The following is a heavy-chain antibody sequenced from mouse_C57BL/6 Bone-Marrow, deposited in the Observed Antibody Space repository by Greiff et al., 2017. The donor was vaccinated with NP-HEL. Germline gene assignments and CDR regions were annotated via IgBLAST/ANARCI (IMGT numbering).Heavy chain of an antibody. V-gene: IGHV1-19*01. CDR3: ARSNHAGWFAY. J-gene: IGHJ3*01. CDR1: GYTFTDYY. CDR2: INPYNGGT. Sequence: VQLQQSGPVLVKPGASVKMSCKASGYTFTDYYMNWVKQSHGKSLEWIGVINPYNGGTSYNQKFKGKDTLTVDKSSSTAYMELNSLTSEDSAVYYCARSNHAGWFAYWGQGTLVTVSA.